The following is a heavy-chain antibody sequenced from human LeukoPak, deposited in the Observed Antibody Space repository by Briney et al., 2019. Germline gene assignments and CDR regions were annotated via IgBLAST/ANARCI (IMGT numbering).Heavy chain of an antibody. CDR3: ARMDMDTAMVTNYLDH. CDR2: IHPSGSST. V-gene: IGHV1-46*01. Sequence: ASVTLSCKASGYTFTNNYMHWVRQAPGQGLEWMGVIHPSGSSTNYAQKFQGRVTMTKDTSTSTVYIELNTLRSDDTAVYYCARMDMDTAMVTNYLDHWGQGTLLIVSS. J-gene: IGHJ4*02. CDR1: GYTFTNNY. D-gene: IGHD5-18*01.